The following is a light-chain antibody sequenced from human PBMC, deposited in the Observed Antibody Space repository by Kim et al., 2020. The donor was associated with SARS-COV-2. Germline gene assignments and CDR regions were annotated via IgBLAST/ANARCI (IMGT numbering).Light chain of an antibody. CDR3: QQRSDWLT. V-gene: IGKV3-11*01. Sequence: EIVLTQSPATLSLSPGDTATLSCRASQNVYTYLAWYQQKPGQAPRLLIYDASNRVTGIPARFSGSGSGTDFTLTISSLEPEDFAVYFCQQRSDWLTFGGGTKVDIK. CDR1: QNVYTY. CDR2: DAS. J-gene: IGKJ4*01.